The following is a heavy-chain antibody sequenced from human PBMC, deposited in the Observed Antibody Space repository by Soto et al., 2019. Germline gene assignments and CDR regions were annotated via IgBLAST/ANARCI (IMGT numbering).Heavy chain of an antibody. CDR1: GYTFTSYD. D-gene: IGHD3-16*01. CDR3: AIVAPAYDDDDYYYMDV. J-gene: IGHJ6*03. CDR2: MNPNSGNT. Sequence: QVQLVQSGAEVKKPGASVKVSCKASGYTFTSYDINWVRQATGQGLEWMGWMNPNSGNTGYAQKFQGRVTMTRNTSISTAYMELSSLRSEDTAVYYCAIVAPAYDDDDYYYMDVWGKGTTVTVS. V-gene: IGHV1-8*01.